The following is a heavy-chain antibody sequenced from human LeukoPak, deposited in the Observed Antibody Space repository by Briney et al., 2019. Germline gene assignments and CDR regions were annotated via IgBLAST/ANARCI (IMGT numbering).Heavy chain of an antibody. D-gene: IGHD6-13*01. V-gene: IGHV4-34*01. CDR1: GGSFSGYY. J-gene: IGHJ4*02. CDR3: ARAALAAGVDY. Sequence: SETLSLTCAVYGGSFSGYYWSWIRQPPGKGLEWIGEINHSGSTNYNPSLKSRVTISVDTSKNQFSLKLSSVTAADTAVYYCARAALAAGVDYWGQGTLVTVSS. CDR2: INHSGST.